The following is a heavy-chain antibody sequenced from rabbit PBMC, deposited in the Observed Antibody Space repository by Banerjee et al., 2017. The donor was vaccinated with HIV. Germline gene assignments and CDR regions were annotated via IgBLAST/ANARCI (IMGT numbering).Heavy chain of an antibody. CDR3: ARGGPSGYGGYGYVTEGYRL. Sequence: QSLEESGGDLVKPGASLTLTCTASGFSFSSNYYMCWVRQAPGKGLEWIGCIYAGSSGSTYYASWAKGRFTISKTSSTTVTLQMTSLTAADTATYFCARGGPSGYGGYGYVTEGYRLWGQGTLVTVS. V-gene: IGHV1S40*01. CDR2: IYAGSSGST. J-gene: IGHJ3*01. D-gene: IGHD6-1*01. CDR1: GFSFSSNYY.